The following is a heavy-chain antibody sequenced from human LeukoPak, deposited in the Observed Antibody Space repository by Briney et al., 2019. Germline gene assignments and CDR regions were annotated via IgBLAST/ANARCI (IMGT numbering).Heavy chain of an antibody. Sequence: ASVKVSCKASGYTFTSYYMHWVPQAPGQGLEWMGIINPSGGSTSYAQKFQGRVTMTRDMTTSTAYMELSRLRSDDTAVYYCARSLEYDYVWGSFDYWGQGTLVTVSS. CDR1: GYTFTSYY. CDR3: ARSLEYDYVWGSFDY. V-gene: IGHV1-46*01. J-gene: IGHJ4*02. D-gene: IGHD3-16*01. CDR2: INPSGGST.